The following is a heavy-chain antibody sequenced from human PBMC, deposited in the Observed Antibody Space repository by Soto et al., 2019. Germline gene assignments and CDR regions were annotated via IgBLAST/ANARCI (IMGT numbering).Heavy chain of an antibody. Sequence: SETLSLTCTVSGGSISSYYWSWIRQPPGKGLEWIGYIYYSGSTNYNPSLKSRVTISVDTSKNQFSLKLRSVTAADTAVYYCARAARSNWFDPWGQGTLVTVSS. D-gene: IGHD6-6*01. CDR1: GGSISSYY. V-gene: IGHV4-59*01. CDR2: IYYSGST. CDR3: ARAARSNWFDP. J-gene: IGHJ5*02.